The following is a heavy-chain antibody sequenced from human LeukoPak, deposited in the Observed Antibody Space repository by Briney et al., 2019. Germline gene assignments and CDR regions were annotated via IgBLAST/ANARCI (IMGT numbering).Heavy chain of an antibody. V-gene: IGHV3-64D*06. CDR1: GFTFSSYA. J-gene: IGHJ6*02. CDR2: ISSNGGST. CDR3: VHGVGPTYYYYGMDV. D-gene: IGHD1-26*01. Sequence: PGGSLRLSCSASGFTFSSYAMHWVRQAPGKGLEYVSAISSNGGSTYYADSVKGRFTISRDNSKNTLYLQMSSLRAEDTAVYYFVHGVGPTYYYYGMDVWGQGTTVTVSS.